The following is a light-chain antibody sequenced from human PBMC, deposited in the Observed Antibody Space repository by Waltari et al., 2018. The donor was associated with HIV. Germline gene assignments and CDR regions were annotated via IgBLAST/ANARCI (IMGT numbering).Light chain of an antibody. CDR1: SGLSHFA. CDR2: LEDDGSH. Sequence: QPVLTQPPSASASLGASVKLTCTLTSGLSHFAIAWPPQRPEKGPRFLMRLEDDGSHTKGGGIPDRFSGSSSGTERYLTISSLQSEDEADYYCQTWGAGVQVFGGGTKLTVL. J-gene: IGLJ3*02. CDR3: QTWGAGVQV. V-gene: IGLV4-69*01.